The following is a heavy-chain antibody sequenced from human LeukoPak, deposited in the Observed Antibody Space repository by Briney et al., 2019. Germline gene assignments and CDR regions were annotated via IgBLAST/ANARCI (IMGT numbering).Heavy chain of an antibody. Sequence: ASVTVSCKASGYTFTGYYIHWVRQAPGQGVEWMGWINPNSGGTNYAQNFQGSITMTRDTSISTAYMELSRLRFDDTAVYYCATTRRYYYDSSGPDAFDLWGQGTMVTVSS. V-gene: IGHV1-2*02. CDR2: INPNSGGT. D-gene: IGHD3-22*01. CDR1: GYTFTGYY. J-gene: IGHJ3*01. CDR3: ATTRRYYYDSSGPDAFDL.